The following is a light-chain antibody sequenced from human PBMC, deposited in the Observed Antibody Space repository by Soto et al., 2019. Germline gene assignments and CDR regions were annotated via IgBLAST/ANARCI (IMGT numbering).Light chain of an antibody. J-gene: IGKJ1*01. CDR3: QHYSGYST. CDR2: AAS. CDR1: QTISSW. V-gene: IGKV1-5*01. Sequence: DIQMTQSPSTLSGSVGDRVTITCRASQTISSWLAWYQQKPGKAPKLLIFAASTLQSGVPSRFSGSGSGTDFTLTISSLQAEDFATYYCQHYSGYSTFGQGTKVDIK.